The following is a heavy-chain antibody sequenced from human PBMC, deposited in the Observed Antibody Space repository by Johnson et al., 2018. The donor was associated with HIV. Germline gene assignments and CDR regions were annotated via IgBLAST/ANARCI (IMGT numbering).Heavy chain of an antibody. CDR3: AKDQQGGEYEQWLRNAFDT. CDR2: ISYDGSNK. CDR1: GFTFSSYA. Sequence: VQVVESGGGVVQPGRSLRLSCAASGFTFSSYAMHWVRQAPGKGLEWVAVISYDGSNKYYADSVKGRFTISRDTSKNTLHLQMNSLRAEDTAVYYCAKDQQGGEYEQWLRNAFDTWGQGTMVTVSS. V-gene: IGHV3-30-3*01. J-gene: IGHJ3*02. D-gene: IGHD5-12*01.